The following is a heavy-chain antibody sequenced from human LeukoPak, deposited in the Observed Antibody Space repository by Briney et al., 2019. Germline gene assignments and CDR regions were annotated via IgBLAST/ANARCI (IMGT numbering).Heavy chain of an antibody. CDR3: ARCMVRGVTPPSY. V-gene: IGHV1-18*01. J-gene: IGHJ4*02. CDR1: GYTFTSYG. CDR2: ISAYNGNT. Sequence: GASVKVSCKASGYTFTSYGISWVRQAPGQGLEWMGWISAYNGNTNYAQKFQGRVTITRDTSASTAYMELSSLRSEDTAVYYCARCMVRGVTPPSYWGQGTLVTVSS. D-gene: IGHD3-10*01.